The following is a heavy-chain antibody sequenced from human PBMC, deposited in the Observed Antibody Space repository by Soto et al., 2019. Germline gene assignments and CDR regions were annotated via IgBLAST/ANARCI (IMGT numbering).Heavy chain of an antibody. CDR2: SSDYNGNR. Sequence: QVQLVQSGAEVKKPGASVKVSCKASGYTFTSYGISWVRQAPGQGLEWMGWSSDYNGNRNYAQKLQRRSPMTTDPSTSTAYMELSSLRSDDTAVYYCAREIVLWFGDLPSVYGMDVWGQGTTVTVSS. J-gene: IGHJ6*02. D-gene: IGHD3-10*01. CDR1: GYTFTSYG. CDR3: AREIVLWFGDLPSVYGMDV. V-gene: IGHV1-18*01.